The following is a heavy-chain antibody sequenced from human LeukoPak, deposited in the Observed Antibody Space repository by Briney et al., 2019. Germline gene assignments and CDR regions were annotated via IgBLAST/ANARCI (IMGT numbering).Heavy chain of an antibody. D-gene: IGHD3-3*01. CDR3: AKLPLGVVIIDY. J-gene: IGHJ4*02. Sequence: GGSLRLSCAASGFTFSSYGMHWVRQAPGKGLEWVAVISYDGSNKYYADSVKGRFTISRDNSKNTLYLQMNSLRAEDTAVYYCAKLPLGVVIIDYWGQGTLVTVSS. CDR2: ISYDGSNK. CDR1: GFTFSSYG. V-gene: IGHV3-30*18.